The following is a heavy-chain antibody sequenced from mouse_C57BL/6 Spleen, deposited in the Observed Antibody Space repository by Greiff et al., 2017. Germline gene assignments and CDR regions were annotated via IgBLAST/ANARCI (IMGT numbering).Heavy chain of an antibody. V-gene: IGHV14-1*01. CDR2: IDPENGDT. Sequence: VQLQQSGAELVRPGASVKLSCTASGFNIKDYYMHWVKQRPEQGLEWIGRIDPENGDTKYAPKFQGKATITADTSSNTAYLQLSSLTSEDTAVYYCTPNYDGSSYVFAYGGQGTLVTVSA. J-gene: IGHJ3*01. CDR1: GFNIKDYY. CDR3: TPNYDGSSYVFAY. D-gene: IGHD1-1*01.